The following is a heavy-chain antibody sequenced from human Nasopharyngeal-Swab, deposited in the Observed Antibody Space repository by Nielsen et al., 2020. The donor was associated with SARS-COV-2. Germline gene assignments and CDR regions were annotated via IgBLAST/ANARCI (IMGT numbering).Heavy chain of an antibody. J-gene: IGHJ4*02. Sequence: GESLKISRAASGFTFDDYGMSWVRQAPGKGLEWVSGINWNGGSTGYADSVKGRFTISRDNAKNSLYLQMNSLRAEDTALYYCARGVDYYDSSGYYRGGFDYWGQGTLVTVSS. D-gene: IGHD3-22*01. CDR1: GFTFDDYG. CDR3: ARGVDYYDSSGYYRGGFDY. CDR2: INWNGGST. V-gene: IGHV3-20*04.